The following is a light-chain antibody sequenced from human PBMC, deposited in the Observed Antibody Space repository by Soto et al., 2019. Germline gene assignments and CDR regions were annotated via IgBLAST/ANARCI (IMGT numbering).Light chain of an antibody. CDR2: WAS. J-gene: IGKJ4*01. V-gene: IGKV4-1*01. CDR3: QQYYSAPLT. CDR1: RNIFYSSNNKNY. Sequence: DIVMTQSPDSLAVSLGERATINCKSSRNIFYSSNNKNYLAWYQQKPGQPPKLLIYWASTRESGVPDRFSGRGSGTDFTLTISSLQAEDVAVYYCQQYYSAPLTFGGGTKVEIK.